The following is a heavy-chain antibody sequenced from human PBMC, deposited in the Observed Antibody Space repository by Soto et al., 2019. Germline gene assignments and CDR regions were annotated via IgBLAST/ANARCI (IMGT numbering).Heavy chain of an antibody. CDR3: ARAGGLTGFDY. V-gene: IGHV4-34*01. D-gene: IGHD7-27*01. CDR1: GGSFSGYY. CDR2: INHSGSN. Sequence: QVQLQQWGAGLLKPSETLSLTCAVSGGSFSGYYWSWISQPPGKGLEWIGEINHSGSNNYNPSLKGRVTISVDTSKNQFSLKLSSVTAADTAVYYCARAGGLTGFDYWGQGTLVTVSS. J-gene: IGHJ4*02.